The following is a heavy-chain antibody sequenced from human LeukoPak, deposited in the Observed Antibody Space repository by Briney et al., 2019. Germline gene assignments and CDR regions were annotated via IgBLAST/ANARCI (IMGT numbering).Heavy chain of an antibody. CDR2: ISTSNSYI. J-gene: IGHJ4*02. V-gene: IGHV3-21*04. D-gene: IGHD3-22*01. Sequence: GGSLRLSCVVSGFTFSDYHMNWVRQAPGKGLEWVSSISTSNSYIYYADSLTGRFTISRDNAKNSLYLQMNSLRAEDTAVYYCAKQPDNYYDSSVPDYWGQGTLVTVSS. CDR3: AKQPDNYYDSSVPDY. CDR1: GFTFSDYH.